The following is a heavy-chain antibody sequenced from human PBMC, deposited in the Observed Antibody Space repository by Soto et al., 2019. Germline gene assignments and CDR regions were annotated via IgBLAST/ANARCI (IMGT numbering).Heavy chain of an antibody. J-gene: IGHJ5*02. Sequence: SETLSLTCTVSGGSISSSSYYWGWIRQPPGKGLEWIGSIYYSGSTYYNPSLKSRVTISVDTSKNQFSLKLSSVTAADTAVYYCAXRDGSGWYGASHNWFDPWGQGTLVTVSS. V-gene: IGHV4-39*01. CDR2: IYYSGST. D-gene: IGHD6-19*01. CDR1: GGSISSSSYY. CDR3: AXRDGSGWYGASHNWFDP.